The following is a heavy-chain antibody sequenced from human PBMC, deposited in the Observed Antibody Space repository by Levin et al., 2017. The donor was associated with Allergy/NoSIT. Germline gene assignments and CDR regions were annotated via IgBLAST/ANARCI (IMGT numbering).Heavy chain of an antibody. CDR1: GGSMSSSSYY. CDR3: AKYQLGTMEAY. D-gene: IGHD4/OR15-4a*01. Sequence: RPSETLSLTCTVSGGSMSSSSYYWGWIRQPPGKGLEWIGSMYYSGRYNPSFKSRVTISVDTSKNQFSLKLSSVTAADTAVYYCAKYQLGTMEAYWGQGTLVTVSS. J-gene: IGHJ4*02. V-gene: IGHV4-39*01. CDR2: MYYSGR.